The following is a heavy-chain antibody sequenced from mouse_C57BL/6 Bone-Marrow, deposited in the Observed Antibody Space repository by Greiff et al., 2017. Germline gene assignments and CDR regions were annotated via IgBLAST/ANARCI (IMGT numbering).Heavy chain of an antibody. D-gene: IGHD2-3*01. CDR2: IRLKSDNYAT. CDR3: TEGWLLLFAY. Sequence: DVKLQESGGGLVQPGGSMKLSCVASGFTFSNYWMNWVRQSPEKGLEWVAQIRLKSDNYATHYAESVKGRFTISRDDSKSSVYLQMNNLRAEDTGIYYCTEGWLLLFAYWGQGTLVTVSA. V-gene: IGHV6-3*01. CDR1: GFTFSNYW. J-gene: IGHJ3*01.